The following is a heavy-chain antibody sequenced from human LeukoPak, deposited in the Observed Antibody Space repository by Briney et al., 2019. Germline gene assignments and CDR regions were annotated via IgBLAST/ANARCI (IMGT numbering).Heavy chain of an antibody. CDR3: ARDSSGYSNDAFDI. J-gene: IGHJ3*02. Sequence: ASXKVSCKASGYTLTSYGISWVRQAPGQGLEWMGWISAYNGNTNYAQKLQGRVTMTTDTSTSTAYMELRSLRSDDTAVYYCARDSSGYSNDAFDIWGQGTMVTVSS. CDR2: ISAYNGNT. D-gene: IGHD3-22*01. V-gene: IGHV1-18*01. CDR1: GYTLTSYG.